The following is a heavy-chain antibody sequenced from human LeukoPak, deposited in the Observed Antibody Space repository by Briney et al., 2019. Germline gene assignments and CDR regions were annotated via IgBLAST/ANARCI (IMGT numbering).Heavy chain of an antibody. V-gene: IGHV3-21*01. Sequence: GGSLRLSCAASGFTFSSYSMNWVRQAPGKGLEWVSSISSSSYIYYADSVKGRFTISRDNAKNSLYLQMNSLRAEDTAVYYCARAYYYDSSGYYFDYWGQGTLVTVSS. J-gene: IGHJ4*02. CDR3: ARAYYYDSSGYYFDY. CDR2: ISSSSYI. CDR1: GFTFSSYS. D-gene: IGHD3-22*01.